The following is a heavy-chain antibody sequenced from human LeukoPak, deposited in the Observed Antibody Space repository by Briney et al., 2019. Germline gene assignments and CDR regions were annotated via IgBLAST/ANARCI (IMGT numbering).Heavy chain of an antibody. CDR1: GFTFSSYA. CDR2: ISGSGGST. V-gene: IGHV3-23*01. D-gene: IGHD3-10*01. J-gene: IGHJ4*02. CDR3: AKDWGLWFGEGIDY. Sequence: GGSLRLSCAASGFTFSSYAMSWVRQAPGKGLEWVSAISGSGGSTYYADSVKGRFTISRDNSKNTLYLQMNSLRAEDTAVYYCAKDWGLWFGEGIDYWGQGTLVTVSS.